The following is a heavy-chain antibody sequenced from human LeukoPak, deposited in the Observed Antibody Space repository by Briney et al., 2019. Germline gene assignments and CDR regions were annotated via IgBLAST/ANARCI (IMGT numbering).Heavy chain of an antibody. CDR1: GGSFSGYY. V-gene: IGHV4-34*01. CDR3: ARHRDDDWDY. D-gene: IGHD2-21*01. CDR2: IYYSGSS. J-gene: IGHJ4*02. Sequence: SETLSRTCAVYGGSFSGYYWSWIRQPPGKGLEWIGSIYYSGSSYYNPSLKSRVTISVDTSKNQFSLRLSSVTAADTAVYYCARHRDDDWDYWGQGTLVTVSP.